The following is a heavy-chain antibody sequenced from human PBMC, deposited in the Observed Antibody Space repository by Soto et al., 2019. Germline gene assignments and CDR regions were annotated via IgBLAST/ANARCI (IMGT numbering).Heavy chain of an antibody. CDR3: AKDKVPVVVTAPFDY. V-gene: IGHV3-30*18. CDR1: GFTFSSYG. CDR2: ISYDGSNK. J-gene: IGHJ4*02. D-gene: IGHD2-21*02. Sequence: ESGGGVVQPGRSLRLSCAASGFTFSSYGMHWVRQAPGKGPEWVAVISYDGSNKYYADSVKGRFTISRDNSKNTLYLQMNSLRAEDTAVYYCAKDKVPVVVTAPFDYWGQGTLVTVSS.